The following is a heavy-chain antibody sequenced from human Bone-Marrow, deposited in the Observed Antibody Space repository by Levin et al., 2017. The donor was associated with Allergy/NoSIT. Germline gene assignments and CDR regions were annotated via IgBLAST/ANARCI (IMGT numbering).Heavy chain of an antibody. V-gene: IGHV4-59*02. Sequence: SETLSLTCTVSGAAVSSHYWSWIRQSPGKGLEWIGYIYYSGSTDYNPPLKSRVTVSVDMSKSQFSLKLSSVTAADTAVYYCSIATSNPADLLTDWHILTFFYYMDVWGKGTTVTVSS. CDR3: SIATSNPADLLTDWHILTFFYYMDV. D-gene: IGHD3-9*01. CDR2: IYYSGST. CDR1: GAAVSSHY. J-gene: IGHJ6*03.